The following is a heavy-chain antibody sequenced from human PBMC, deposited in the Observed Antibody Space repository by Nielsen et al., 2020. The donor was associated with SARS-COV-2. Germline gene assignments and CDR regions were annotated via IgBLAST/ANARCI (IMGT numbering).Heavy chain of an antibody. CDR1: GFTFSSYA. Sequence: GESLKISCSASGFTFSSYAMHWVRQAPGKGLEYVSAISSNGGSTYYADSVKGRFTISRDNSKNTLYLQMSSLRAEDTAVYYCVKGSVGLGYFYYYYYGMDVWGQGTTVTVSS. CDR2: ISSNGGST. D-gene: IGHD3/OR15-3a*01. J-gene: IGHJ6*02. CDR3: VKGSVGLGYFYYYYYGMDV. V-gene: IGHV3-64D*06.